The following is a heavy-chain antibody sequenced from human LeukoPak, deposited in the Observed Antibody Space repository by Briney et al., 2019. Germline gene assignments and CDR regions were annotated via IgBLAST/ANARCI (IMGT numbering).Heavy chain of an antibody. CDR1: GFTFSSYA. J-gene: IGHJ6*02. CDR2: VTGSGDST. CDR3: ARTIAPTAYYYYYGMDV. D-gene: IGHD1-7*01. Sequence: GGSLRLSCAASGFTFSSYAMSWVRQAPGKGLEWVSVVTGSGDSTSYADSVKGRFTISRDNSKNTLYLQMDSLRAEDTAVYYCARTIAPTAYYYYYGMDVWGQGTTVTVSS. V-gene: IGHV3-23*01.